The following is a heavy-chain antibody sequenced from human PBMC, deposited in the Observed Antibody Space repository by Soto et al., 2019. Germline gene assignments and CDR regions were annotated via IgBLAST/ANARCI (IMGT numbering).Heavy chain of an antibody. CDR3: AREQWLAYFDY. CDR2: IYSGGST. CDR1: GFTVSSNY. V-gene: IGHV3-53*01. D-gene: IGHD6-19*01. J-gene: IGHJ4*02. Sequence: RRLSCAASGFTVSSNYMSWVRQAPGKGLEWVSVIYSGGSTYYADSVKGRFTISRDNSKNTLYLQMNSLRAEDTAVYYCAREQWLAYFDYWGQGTLVPVSS.